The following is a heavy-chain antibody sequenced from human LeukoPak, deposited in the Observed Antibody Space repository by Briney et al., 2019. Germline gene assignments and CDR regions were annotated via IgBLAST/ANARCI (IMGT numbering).Heavy chain of an antibody. CDR3: ARRPYGETPFDY. J-gene: IGHJ4*02. V-gene: IGHV4-34*01. CDR2: INHSGST. CDR1: GGSFSGYY. D-gene: IGHD4-17*01. Sequence: PSETLSLTCAVYGGSFSGYYWSWIRQPPGKGLEWIGEINHSGSTSYNPSLKSRVTISVDTSKNQFSLKLSSVTAADTAVYYCARRPYGETPFDYWGQGTLVTVSS.